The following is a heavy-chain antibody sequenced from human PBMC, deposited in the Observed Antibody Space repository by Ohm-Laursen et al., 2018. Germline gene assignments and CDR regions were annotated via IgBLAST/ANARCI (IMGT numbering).Heavy chain of an antibody. CDR3: AKDRIWSGYYGGFDY. CDR2: ISAGGGNI. CDR1: GFTFSSYA. Sequence: SLRLSCAASGFTFSSYAMSWVRQASGKGLEWVSGISAGGGNIDYADSVKGRFTISRDNSKNTLYLQMNSLRAEDTAVYYCAKDRIWSGYYGGFDYWGQGTQVTVSS. V-gene: IGHV3-23*01. J-gene: IGHJ4*02. D-gene: IGHD3-3*01.